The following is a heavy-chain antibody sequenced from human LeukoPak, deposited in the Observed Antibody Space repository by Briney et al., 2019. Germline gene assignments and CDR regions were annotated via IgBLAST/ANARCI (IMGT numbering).Heavy chain of an antibody. CDR1: GGSISTYY. V-gene: IGHV4-59*01. J-gene: IGHJ5*02. CDR2: IYYTGGT. CDR3: ARDPSGSFFNWFDP. Sequence: SEPLSLTCTVSGGSISTYYWSWIRQPPGKGLEWIGYIYYTGGTNYNPSLKSRVTMSVDTSKNQFSLKLRSVTAADTAVYYCARDPSGSFFNWFDPWGQGTLVTVSS. D-gene: IGHD1-26*01.